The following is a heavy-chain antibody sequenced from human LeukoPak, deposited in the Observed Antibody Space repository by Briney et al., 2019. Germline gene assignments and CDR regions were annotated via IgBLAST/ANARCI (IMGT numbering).Heavy chain of an antibody. CDR2: INWNGGST. J-gene: IGHJ4*02. CDR1: GFPLVDYV. D-gene: IGHD3-10*01. V-gene: IGHV3-20*04. CDR3: ERAGDMGGSGSSLDY. Sequence: GGSLELPWAASGFPLVDYVMRWVRQAPGKGLEWVSGINWNGGSTGYAASVKGRFTISRDNAKHSLYLQMHRLRAEDTAYYFCERAGDMGGSGSSLDYWGQGALVTVSS.